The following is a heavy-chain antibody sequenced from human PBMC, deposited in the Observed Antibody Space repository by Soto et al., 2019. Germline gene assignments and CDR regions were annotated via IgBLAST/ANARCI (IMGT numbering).Heavy chain of an antibody. CDR1: GFTFTSSA. CDR3: AAGAWYYYGSGSYYRDY. Sequence: SVKVSCKASGFTFTSSAMQWVRQARGQRLEWIGWIVVGSGNTNYAQKFQERVTITRDMSTSTAYMELSSLRSEDTAVYYCAAGAWYYYGSGSYYRDYWGQGTLVTVSS. D-gene: IGHD3-10*01. J-gene: IGHJ4*02. CDR2: IVVGSGNT. V-gene: IGHV1-58*02.